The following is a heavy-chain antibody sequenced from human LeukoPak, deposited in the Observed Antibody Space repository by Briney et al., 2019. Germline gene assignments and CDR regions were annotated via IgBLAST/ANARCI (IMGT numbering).Heavy chain of an antibody. CDR2: INTDGSST. Sequence: PGGSLRLSCAASGFTFSSYWMHWVRQAPGKGLVWVSRINTDGSSTSYADSVKGRFTISRDNAKNTLYLQMNSLRGEDTAVYYCARAGLYSGSGLDYWGQGSLVTVSS. V-gene: IGHV3-74*01. D-gene: IGHD5-12*01. CDR3: ARAGLYSGSGLDY. CDR1: GFTFSSYW. J-gene: IGHJ4*02.